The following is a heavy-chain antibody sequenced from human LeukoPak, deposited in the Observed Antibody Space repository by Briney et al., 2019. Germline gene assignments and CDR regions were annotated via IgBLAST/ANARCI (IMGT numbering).Heavy chain of an antibody. CDR1: GYSISSGYY. D-gene: IGHD2-2*01. Sequence: PSETLSLTCAVSGYSISSGYYWGWIRQPPGKGLEWIGSIYHSGSTFYNPSLKSRVTISVDTSKNQFSLKLSSVTAADTAVYYCARAGPELDIAVVPAAGGRWFDPWGQGTLVTVSS. V-gene: IGHV4-38-2*01. J-gene: IGHJ5*02. CDR3: ARAGPELDIAVVPAAGGRWFDP. CDR2: IYHSGST.